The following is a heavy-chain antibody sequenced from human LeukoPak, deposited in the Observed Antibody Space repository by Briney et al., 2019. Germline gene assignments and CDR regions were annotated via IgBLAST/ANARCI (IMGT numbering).Heavy chain of an antibody. V-gene: IGHV3-33*06. CDR1: GFTFSNHG. CDR3: AKDYGVGASQQDY. D-gene: IGHD1-26*01. Sequence: GGSLRLSCAASGFTFSNHGMHWVRQAPGKGVEWVAIIWSDGSNKYYADSVKGRFTISRDNSRNTLYLQMNSLRAEDTALYYCAKDYGVGASQQDYWGQGTLVTVSS. J-gene: IGHJ4*02. CDR2: IWSDGSNK.